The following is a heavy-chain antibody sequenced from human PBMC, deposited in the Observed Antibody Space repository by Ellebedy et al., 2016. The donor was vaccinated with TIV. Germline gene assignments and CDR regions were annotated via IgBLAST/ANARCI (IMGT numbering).Heavy chain of an antibody. Sequence: GESLKISCAASGFTFSSYAMSWVRQAPGKGLEWVSAISGSGGSTYYADSVKGRFTISRDNSKNTLYLQMNSLRAEDTAVYYCAKDLRSDFYFDYWGQGTLVTVSS. J-gene: IGHJ4*02. CDR1: GFTFSSYA. V-gene: IGHV3-23*01. CDR2: ISGSGGST. D-gene: IGHD3-3*01. CDR3: AKDLRSDFYFDY.